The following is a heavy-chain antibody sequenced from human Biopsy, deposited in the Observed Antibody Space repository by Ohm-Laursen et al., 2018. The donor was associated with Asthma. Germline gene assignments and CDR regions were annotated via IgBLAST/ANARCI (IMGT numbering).Heavy chain of an antibody. J-gene: IGHJ4*02. CDR3: ARGDSSGWSHYYFDY. Sequence: LRLSCSAPGFTVSRDHMFWVRQAPGKGLEWVSVIYSGGTSHTADSVRGRFTISRDFSKNTLHLQMHSLRVEDTAVYYCARGDSSGWSHYYFDYWGQGTLVTVSS. D-gene: IGHD6-19*01. V-gene: IGHV3-53*01. CDR2: IYSGGTS. CDR1: GFTVSRDH.